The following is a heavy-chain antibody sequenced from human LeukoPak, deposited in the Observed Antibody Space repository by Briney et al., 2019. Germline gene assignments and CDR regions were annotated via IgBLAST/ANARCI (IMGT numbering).Heavy chain of an antibody. V-gene: IGHV4-34*01. CDR1: GGSFTNYY. J-gene: IGHJ5*02. Sequence: SETLSLTCNVSGGSFTNYYWSWIRQTPEKGLEWIGQINHSGDTSYNPSLRSRITLSVDRSKNQFSLKVTSVTAAGTGVYYCARGPGXVGLSPWGQGTLVTVSS. D-gene: IGHD1-26*01. CDR2: INHSGDT. CDR3: ARGPGXVGLSP.